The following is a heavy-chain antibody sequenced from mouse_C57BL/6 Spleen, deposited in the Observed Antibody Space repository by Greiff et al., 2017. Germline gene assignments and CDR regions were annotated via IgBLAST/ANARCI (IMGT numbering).Heavy chain of an antibody. J-gene: IGHJ4*01. V-gene: IGHV1-9*01. CDR2: ILPGSGST. CDR3: ARDPYAMDY. Sequence: VKLVESGAELMKPGASVKLSCKATGYTFTGYWIEWVKQRPGHGLEWIGEILPGSGSTNYTEKFKGKATFTADTYSNTAYMQISSLTTEDSAIYYCARDPYAMDYWGQGTSVTVSS. CDR1: GYTFTGYW.